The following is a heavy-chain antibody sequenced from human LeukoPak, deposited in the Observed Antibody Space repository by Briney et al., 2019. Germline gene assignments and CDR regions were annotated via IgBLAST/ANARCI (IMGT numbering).Heavy chain of an antibody. J-gene: IGHJ4*02. D-gene: IGHD3-9*01. CDR3: AKALLRYFDWEFDY. CDR1: GFTFSHYA. CDR2: VSGSGGST. Sequence: PGGSLRLSCAASGFTFSHYAMSWVRQAPGKGLEWVSGVSGSGGSTYYADSVKGRFTVSRDSSRNTVYLQMNSLRVEDTAVYYCAKALLRYFDWEFDYWGRGTLVTVSS. V-gene: IGHV3-23*01.